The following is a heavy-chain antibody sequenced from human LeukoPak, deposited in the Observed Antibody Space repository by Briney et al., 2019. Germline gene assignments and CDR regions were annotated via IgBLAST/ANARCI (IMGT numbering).Heavy chain of an antibody. V-gene: IGHV3-21*01. Sequence: GGSLRLSCTVSGFTFSSFTMNWVSQGPGKGLEWVASISNSGDYISYADSLKGRFTISRDNAKNSLFLQMSSLRAEDTAVYYCAREMYAGWYFAFDIWGQGTMVTVSS. D-gene: IGHD6-19*01. CDR1: GFTFSSFT. CDR3: AREMYAGWYFAFDI. J-gene: IGHJ3*02. CDR2: ISNSGDYI.